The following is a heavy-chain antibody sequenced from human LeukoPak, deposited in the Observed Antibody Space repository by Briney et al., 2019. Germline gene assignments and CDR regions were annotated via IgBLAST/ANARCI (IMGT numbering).Heavy chain of an antibody. V-gene: IGHV3-74*01. Sequence: GGSLRLSCAASGFTFSTYWMHWVRQAPGKGLVWVSGINGDGGTTTCADSVKGRFTISRDSAKNTLYLHLNSLRAEDTAVYYCARDKMGHFDYWGQGTLVSVS. CDR2: INGDGGTT. CDR1: GFTFSTYW. CDR3: ARDKMGHFDY. D-gene: IGHD2-8*01. J-gene: IGHJ4*02.